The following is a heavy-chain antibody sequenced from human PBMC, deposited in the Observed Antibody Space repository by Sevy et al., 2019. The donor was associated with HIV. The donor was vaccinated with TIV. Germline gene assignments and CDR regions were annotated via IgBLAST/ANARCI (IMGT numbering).Heavy chain of an antibody. CDR2: IDPGNSDT. V-gene: IGHV5-51*01. Sequence: GESLKISCKGSGYSFTSYWIGWVRQMPGKGLEWMGIIDPGNSDTRDSPSFQGQVTISADKSISTAYLQWSSLKASDTAMYYCARHEGDSSSSHKAHFYYYMDVWGKGTTVTVSS. CDR1: GYSFTSYW. CDR3: ARHEGDSSSSHKAHFYYYMDV. D-gene: IGHD6-6*01. J-gene: IGHJ6*03.